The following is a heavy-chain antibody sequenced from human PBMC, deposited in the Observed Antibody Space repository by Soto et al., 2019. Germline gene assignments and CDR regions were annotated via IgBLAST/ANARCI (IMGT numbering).Heavy chain of an antibody. Sequence: PSESLSLTCTVSGGSISSGGYYWSWIRQPPGKGLEWIGYIYHSGSTYYNPSLKSRVIISVATSKNQFSLKLSSVTAADTAVYYVARAVTTAIDYWGQGTLVTVSS. D-gene: IGHD4-17*01. CDR1: GGSISSGGYY. J-gene: IGHJ4*02. CDR3: ARAVTTAIDY. CDR2: IYHSGST. V-gene: IGHV4-30-4*01.